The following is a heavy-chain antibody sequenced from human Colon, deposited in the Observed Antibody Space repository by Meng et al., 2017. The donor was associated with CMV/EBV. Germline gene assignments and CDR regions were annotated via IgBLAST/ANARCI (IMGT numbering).Heavy chain of an antibody. CDR2: ISAYNGDT. D-gene: IGHD3-10*01. CDR3: ARDPYGAGSSALDY. Sequence: ASVKVSCKASGYTFTSYGISWVRQAPGQGLEWMGWISAYNGDTNYTQKLQGRVTMTTDTSTSTAYMELRSLRSDDTAVYYCARDPYGAGSSALDYWGQGTLVTVSS. CDR1: GYTFTSYG. J-gene: IGHJ4*02. V-gene: IGHV1-18*01.